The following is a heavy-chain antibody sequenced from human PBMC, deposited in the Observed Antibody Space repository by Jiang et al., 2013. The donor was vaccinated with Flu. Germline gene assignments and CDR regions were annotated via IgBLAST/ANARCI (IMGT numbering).Heavy chain of an antibody. CDR3: ARGGDYLGVPAAFDL. CDR1: GVSLTTGAAY. CDR2: IYFSEST. V-gene: IGHV4-31*03. D-gene: IGHD3-10*01. J-gene: IGHJ3*01. Sequence: GPGLVKPSQTLSLTCSVSGVSLTTGAAYWSWIRHRPGKGLEWIGFIYFSESTYYSPSLYYSPSLKSRISIYLDTSKNEVSLNLRSVTAADTAVYYCARGGDYLGVPAAFDLWGPGAMVTVSS.